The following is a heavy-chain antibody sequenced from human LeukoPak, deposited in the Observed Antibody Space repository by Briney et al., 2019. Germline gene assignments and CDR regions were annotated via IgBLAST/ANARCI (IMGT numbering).Heavy chain of an antibody. CDR3: VKGLSTVTTIFGY. V-gene: IGHV3-43*02. D-gene: IGHD4-17*01. CDR1: GFTLDDYA. CDR2: ISGDGGST. J-gene: IGHJ4*02. Sequence: GGSLRLSCAASGFTLDDYAMHWVRQAPGKGLEWVSLISGDGGSTYYADSVKGRFTISRDNSKNSLYLQMNSLRTGDTALYYCVKGLSTVTTIFGYWGQGTLVTVSS.